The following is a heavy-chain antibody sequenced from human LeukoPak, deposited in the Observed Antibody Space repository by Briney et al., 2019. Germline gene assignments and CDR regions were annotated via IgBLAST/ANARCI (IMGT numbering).Heavy chain of an antibody. D-gene: IGHD3-9*01. Sequence: SETLSLTCAVYGGSFSGYYWSWIRQPPGKGLEWIGEINHSGSTNYNPSLKSRVTISVDTSKNQFSLKLSSVTAADTAVYYCAGGFTILRRFDPWGQGTLVTVSS. J-gene: IGHJ5*02. CDR3: AGGFTILRRFDP. V-gene: IGHV4-34*01. CDR1: GGSFSGYY. CDR2: INHSGST.